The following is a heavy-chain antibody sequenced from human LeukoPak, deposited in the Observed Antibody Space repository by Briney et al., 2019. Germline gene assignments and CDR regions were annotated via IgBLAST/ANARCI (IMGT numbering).Heavy chain of an antibody. J-gene: IGHJ3*02. Sequence: ASVTVSFKSSGYSFTDSGINWVRQAPGQGLEWMGWISAYSGNTYFAQKFQGRVTLTTDTSTSTGYMELRTLRSDDTAVYYCARGENPLDAFDIWGQGTMVTVSS. CDR3: ARGENPLDAFDI. CDR1: GYSFTDSG. CDR2: ISAYSGNT. V-gene: IGHV1-18*01.